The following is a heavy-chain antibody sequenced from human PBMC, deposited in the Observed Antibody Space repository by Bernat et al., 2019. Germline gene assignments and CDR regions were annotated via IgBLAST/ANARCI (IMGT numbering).Heavy chain of an antibody. CDR2: ISYDGNNK. D-gene: IGHD1-26*01. CDR3: AKPRVVGATGPFDY. Sequence: QVQLVESGGGVVQPGRSLRLSCAASGFTFSSYGMHWVRQAPGKGLEWVAVISYDGNNKYYADSVKGRITISRDNSKNTLYLQMNSLRAEDTAVYYCAKPRVVGATGPFDYWGQGTLVTVSS. CDR1: GFTFSSYG. V-gene: IGHV3-30*18. J-gene: IGHJ4*02.